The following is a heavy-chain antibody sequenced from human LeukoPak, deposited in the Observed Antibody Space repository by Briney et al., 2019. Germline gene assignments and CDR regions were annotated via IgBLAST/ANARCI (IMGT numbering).Heavy chain of an antibody. J-gene: IGHJ4*02. V-gene: IGHV3-7*03. CDR3: ARRYFDY. CDR2: IKQDGSEK. Sequence: GGSLRLSCAASGFTFSDFYMSWVRQAPGKGLEWVANIKQDGSEKYYVDPVKGRFTISRDNAKNSLYLQMNSLRAEDTAVYYCARRYFDYWGQGTLVTVSS. CDR1: GFTFSDFY.